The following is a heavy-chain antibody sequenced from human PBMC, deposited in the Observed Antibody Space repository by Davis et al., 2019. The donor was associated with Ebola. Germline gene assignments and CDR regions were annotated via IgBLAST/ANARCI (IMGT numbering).Heavy chain of an antibody. CDR1: GFTFSNAW. CDR2: IKSKTDGGTT. Sequence: PGGSLRLSCAASGFTFSNAWMSWVRQAPGKGLEWVGRIKSKTDGGTTDYAAPVKGSFTISRDDSKNTLYLQMNSLKTEDTAVYYCTRSYRSKFNWFDPWGQGTLVTVSS. V-gene: IGHV3-15*01. J-gene: IGHJ5*02. D-gene: IGHD3-16*02. CDR3: TRSYRSKFNWFDP.